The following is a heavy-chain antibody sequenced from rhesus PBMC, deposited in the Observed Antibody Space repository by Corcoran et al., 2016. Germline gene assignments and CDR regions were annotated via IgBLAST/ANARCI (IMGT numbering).Heavy chain of an antibody. CDR1: GYTFTDYY. D-gene: IGHD5-24*01. CDR2: INPYNGNK. CDR3: AREETFNMEVGNNPRFDY. Sequence: QVQLVQSGAEVKKPGSSVKVSCKASGYTFTDYYMHWVRQAPRQRLEWMGWINPYNGNKKEAPKFQGRRTMTRDTSKSTGYIEVSRLRSEGKGVYYCAREETFNMEVGNNPRFDYWGQGVLVTVSS. V-gene: IGHV1S2*01. J-gene: IGHJ4*01.